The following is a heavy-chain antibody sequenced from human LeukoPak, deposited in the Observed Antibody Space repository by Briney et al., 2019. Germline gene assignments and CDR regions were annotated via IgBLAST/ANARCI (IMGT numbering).Heavy chain of an antibody. CDR1: GFTFSSYS. Sequence: PGGSLRLSCAASGFTFSSYSMNWVRQAPGKGLEWVSSISSSSSYIYYADSVKGRFTISRDNSENTLYLQMNSLRVEDTAVYYCARGLYRGYDPRHYYMDVWGKGTTVTVSS. D-gene: IGHD5-12*01. J-gene: IGHJ6*03. V-gene: IGHV3-21*01. CDR2: ISSSSSYI. CDR3: ARGLYRGYDPRHYYMDV.